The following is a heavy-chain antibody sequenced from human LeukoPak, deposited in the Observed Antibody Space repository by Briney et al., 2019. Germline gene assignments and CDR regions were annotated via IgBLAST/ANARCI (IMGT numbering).Heavy chain of an antibody. D-gene: IGHD4-23*01. CDR3: ARGTVVEEDY. J-gene: IGHJ4*02. V-gene: IGHV4-59*12. CDR1: GGSISSYY. CDR2: IYYSGST. Sequence: SSETLSLTCTVSGGSISSYYLSWIRQPPGKSLEWIGYIYYSGSTNYNPSLKSRVTISVDTSKNQFSLKLSSVTAADTAVYYCARGTVVEEDYWGQGTLVTVSS.